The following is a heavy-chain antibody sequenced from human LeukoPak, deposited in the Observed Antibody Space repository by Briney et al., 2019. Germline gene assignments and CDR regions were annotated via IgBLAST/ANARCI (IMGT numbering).Heavy chain of an antibody. Sequence: GGSLRLSCAASGFTFSNYAMSWVRQAPGKGLEWVSAISSSGTSTYYADSVKGRFTISRDNSKNTLYLQMNSLRAEDTAVYYCAKVVLAVANEVKYYFDYWGQGTLVTVSS. V-gene: IGHV3-23*01. CDR1: GFTFSNYA. D-gene: IGHD6-19*01. CDR3: AKVVLAVANEVKYYFDY. CDR2: ISSSGTST. J-gene: IGHJ4*02.